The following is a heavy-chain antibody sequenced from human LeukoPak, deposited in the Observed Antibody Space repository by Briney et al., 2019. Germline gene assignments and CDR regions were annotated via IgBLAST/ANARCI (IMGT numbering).Heavy chain of an antibody. J-gene: IGHJ6*02. CDR3: ARVIAVAGTKYYGMDV. Sequence: ASVKVSCKASGYTFTGYYMHWVRQAPGQGLEWIGWINPNSGGTNYAQKFQGRVTMTRDTSISTAYMELSRLRSDDTAVYYCARVIAVAGTKYYGMDVWGQGTTVTVSS. CDR1: GYTFTGYY. D-gene: IGHD6-19*01. CDR2: INPNSGGT. V-gene: IGHV1-2*02.